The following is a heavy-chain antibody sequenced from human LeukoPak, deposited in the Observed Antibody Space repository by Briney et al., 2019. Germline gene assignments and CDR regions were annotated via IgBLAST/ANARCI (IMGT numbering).Heavy chain of an antibody. CDR2: IYSGDSGVST. V-gene: IGHV3-53*04. J-gene: IGHJ6*02. CDR1: GFSVSNTY. CDR3: ARSAARLRYYYAMDV. D-gene: IGHD6-6*01. Sequence: GGSLRLSCAASGFSVSNTYMSWVRQAPGKGLEWVSVIYSGDSGVSTYYADSVKGRFTISRHNSKNTLYLQMSSLRAEDTTVYFCARSAARLRYYYAMDVWGQGTTVTVCS.